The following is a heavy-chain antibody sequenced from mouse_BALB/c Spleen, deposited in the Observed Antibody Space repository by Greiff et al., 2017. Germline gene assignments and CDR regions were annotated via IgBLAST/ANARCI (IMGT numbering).Heavy chain of an antibody. CDR2: IWGDGST. CDR1: GFSLTGYG. Sequence: VMLVESGPGLVAPSQSLSITCTVSGFSLTGYGVNWVRQPPGKGLEWLGMIWGDGSTDYNSALKSRLSISKDNSKSQVFLKMNSLQTDDTARYYCARGGYYYGTYAMDYWGQGTSVTVSS. CDR3: ARGGYYYGTYAMDY. D-gene: IGHD1-1*01. V-gene: IGHV2-6-7*01. J-gene: IGHJ4*01.